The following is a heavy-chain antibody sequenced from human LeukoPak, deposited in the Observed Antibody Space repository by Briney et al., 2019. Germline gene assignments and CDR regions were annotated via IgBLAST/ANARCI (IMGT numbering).Heavy chain of an antibody. Sequence: GSLRLSCAASGFTFSSYAMNWVRQPPGKGLEWIGSIYYSGSTYYNPSLKSRVTISVDTSKNQFSLKLSSVTAADTAVYYCARGDSSGWYRNWFDPWGQGTLVTVSS. CDR1: GFTFSSYA. J-gene: IGHJ5*02. D-gene: IGHD6-19*01. CDR2: IYYSGST. CDR3: ARGDSSGWYRNWFDP. V-gene: IGHV4-39*07.